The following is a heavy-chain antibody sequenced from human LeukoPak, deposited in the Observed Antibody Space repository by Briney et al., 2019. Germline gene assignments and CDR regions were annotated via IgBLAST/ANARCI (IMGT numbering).Heavy chain of an antibody. Sequence: PGGSLRLSCAASGFTVSSNYMSWVRQAPGKGLEWVSIIYSGGSTFYADSVKGRFTISRDNSKNTLYLQMNSLRAEDTAVYYCARDRDFLWFGEGYYYMDVWGKGTTVTISS. CDR1: GFTVSSNY. CDR2: IYSGGST. V-gene: IGHV3-53*01. J-gene: IGHJ6*03. CDR3: ARDRDFLWFGEGYYYMDV. D-gene: IGHD3-10*01.